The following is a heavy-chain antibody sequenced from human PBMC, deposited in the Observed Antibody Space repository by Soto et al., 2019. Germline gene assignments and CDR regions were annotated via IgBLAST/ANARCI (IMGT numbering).Heavy chain of an antibody. CDR2: MNPGSGDT. D-gene: IGHD3-16*01. Sequence: ASVKVSCKASGYSFTNNYVSLVRQATGQGLEWMGWMNPGSGDTGYAQKFQGRATMTRDISIATAYMELSSLRSDDTAIYYCARTATFGSLNWFDPWDQRTQVTVPS. V-gene: IGHV1-8*01. J-gene: IGHJ5*02. CDR3: ARTATFGSLNWFDP. CDR1: GYSFTNNY.